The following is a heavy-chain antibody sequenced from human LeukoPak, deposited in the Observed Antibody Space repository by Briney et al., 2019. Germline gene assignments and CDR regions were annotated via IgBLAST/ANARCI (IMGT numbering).Heavy chain of an antibody. Sequence: SGGSLRLSCAASGFTFSSYWMSWVRQAPGKGLEWVANIKQDGSEKYYVDSVKGRFTISRDNAKNSLYLQMNSLRAEDTAVYYCARDTGPTMVRGELDYWGQGTLVTVSS. V-gene: IGHV3-7*01. CDR2: IKQDGSEK. J-gene: IGHJ4*02. CDR1: GFTFSSYW. D-gene: IGHD3-10*01. CDR3: ARDTGPTMVRGELDY.